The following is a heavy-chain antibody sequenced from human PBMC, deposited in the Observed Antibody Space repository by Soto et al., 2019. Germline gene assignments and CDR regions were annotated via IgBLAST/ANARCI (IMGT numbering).Heavy chain of an antibody. D-gene: IGHD3-10*01. CDR1: GFTVSSNY. CDR2: IHSGGDT. Sequence: QLVESGGGLVQPGGSLRLSCAASGFTVSSNYMTWVRLPPGKGLEWVSVIHSGGDTYYANSVKGRFTISRHDSGNTLYLQMNSLRAEDTAVYYCPRDGPYYYASRMDVWGQGTTVTVSS. V-gene: IGHV3-53*04. J-gene: IGHJ6*02. CDR3: PRDGPYYYASRMDV.